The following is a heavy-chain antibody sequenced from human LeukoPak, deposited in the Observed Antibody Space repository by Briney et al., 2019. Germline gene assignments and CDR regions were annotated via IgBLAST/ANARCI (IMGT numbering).Heavy chain of an antibody. V-gene: IGHV3-72*01. CDR3: SRIFYHGSTGYYPDH. CDR1: GFTFSDHH. Sequence: GGSLRLSCAVSGFTFSDHHMDWVRQAPGKGLEWIGRSKNKANAYSTVYAASVKGRFTFSRDDRRNSLYLQMDSLKDEDTAVYYCSRIFYHGSTGYYPDHWGQGTLVTVSS. CDR2: SKNKANAYST. J-gene: IGHJ4*02. D-gene: IGHD3-9*01.